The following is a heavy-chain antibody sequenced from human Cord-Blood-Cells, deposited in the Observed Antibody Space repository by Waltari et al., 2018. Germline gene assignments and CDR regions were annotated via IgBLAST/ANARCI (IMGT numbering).Heavy chain of an antibody. V-gene: IGHV4-30-4*08. D-gene: IGHD4-17*01. CDR2: IYYSGST. CDR1: GGSISSGDYY. J-gene: IGHJ5*02. Sequence: QVQLQESGPGLVKPSQTLSLTCTVSGGSISSGDYYWSWIRQPPGKGLEWIGYIYYSGSTYYTPSLKSRVTISVDTSKNQCSLKLSAGTAADTAVYYCARETAEFGDYVGWFDPWGQGTLVTVSS. CDR3: ARETAEFGDYVGWFDP.